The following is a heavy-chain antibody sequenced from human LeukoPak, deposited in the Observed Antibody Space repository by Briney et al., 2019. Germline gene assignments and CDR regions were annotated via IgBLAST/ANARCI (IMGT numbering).Heavy chain of an antibody. CDR1: GLTFSSYG. CDR2: ISGSGGST. D-gene: IGHD3-9*01. J-gene: IGHJ4*02. V-gene: IGHV3-23*01. CDR3: AKDVVLRYFDWLSYYFDY. Sequence: GGSLRLSCAASGLTFSSYGMSWVRQAPGKGLEWVSAISGSGGSTYYADSVKGRFTISRDNSKNTLYLQMNSLRAEDTAVYYCAKDVVLRYFDWLSYYFDYWGQGTLVTVSS.